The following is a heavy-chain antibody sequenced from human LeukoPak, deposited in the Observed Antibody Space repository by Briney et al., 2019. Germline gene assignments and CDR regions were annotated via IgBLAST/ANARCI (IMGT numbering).Heavy chain of an antibody. J-gene: IGHJ6*02. V-gene: IGHV3-23*01. D-gene: IGHD1-1*01. CDR2: ISERGGST. CDR3: ARDRVNWNDGYYYYYGMDV. CDR1: GITLSNYG. Sequence: GGSLRLSCVVSGITLSNYGMSWVRQAPGKGLEWVSGISERGGSTNYADSVKGRFIISRDTSKNTLYLQMNSLRAEDTAVYYCARDRVNWNDGYYYYYGMDVWGQGTTVTVSS.